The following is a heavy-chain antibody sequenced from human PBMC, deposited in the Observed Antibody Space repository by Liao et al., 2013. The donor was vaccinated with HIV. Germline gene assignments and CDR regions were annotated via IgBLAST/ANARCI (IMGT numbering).Heavy chain of an antibody. CDR3: ARDKDAFDY. CDR1: GGSISNYY. V-gene: IGHV4-59*01. CDR2: IYYSGST. Sequence: QVQLLESGPGLVKPSETLSLTCTVSGGSISNYYWSWIRQPPGKGLEWIGYIYYSGSTNYNPSLKSRVTISVDTSKNQFSLKVSSVTAADTAVYYCARDKDAFDYWGQGTLVTVSS. J-gene: IGHJ4*02.